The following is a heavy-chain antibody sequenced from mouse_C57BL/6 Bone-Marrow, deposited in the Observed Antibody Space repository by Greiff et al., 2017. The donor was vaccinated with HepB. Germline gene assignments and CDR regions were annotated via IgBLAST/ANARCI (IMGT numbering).Heavy chain of an antibody. CDR3: ARTWFPGFAY. J-gene: IGHJ3*01. CDR2: ISDGGSYT. Sequence: EVKLVESGGGLVKPGGSLKLSCAASGFTFSSYAMSWVRQTPEKRLEWVATISDGGSYTYYPDNVKGRFTISRDNAKNNLYLQMSHLKSEDTAMYYCARTWFPGFAYWGQGTLVTVSA. V-gene: IGHV5-4*03. CDR1: GFTFSSYA. D-gene: IGHD1-1*02.